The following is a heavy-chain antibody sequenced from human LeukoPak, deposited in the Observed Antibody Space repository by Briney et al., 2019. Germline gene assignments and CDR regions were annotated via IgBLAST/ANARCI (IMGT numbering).Heavy chain of an antibody. Sequence: PGGSLRLSCAASGFTFSRYSMNWVRQAPGKGLEWVSVIYSGGATYYADSVKGRFTISTDNSKKTLYLQMNSLRAEDTAVYYCARTSYGSGSYSDYWGQGTLVTVSS. D-gene: IGHD3-10*01. CDR1: GFTFSRYS. J-gene: IGHJ4*02. V-gene: IGHV3-66*01. CDR2: IYSGGAT. CDR3: ARTSYGSGSYSDY.